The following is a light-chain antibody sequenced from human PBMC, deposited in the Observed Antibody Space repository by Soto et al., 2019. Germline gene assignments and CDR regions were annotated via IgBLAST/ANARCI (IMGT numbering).Light chain of an antibody. V-gene: IGLV1-51*01. Sequence: QSVLTQPPSVSAAPRQKVTISCSGSSSIIGNNYVSWYQHLPGTAPKLLIYDNNKRPSGIPDRFSGSRSGTSATLGITGLQTGDEGDYYCGAWDSSLSVVLFGGGTKLTVL. CDR3: GAWDSSLSVVL. CDR2: DNN. J-gene: IGLJ2*01. CDR1: SSIIGNNY.